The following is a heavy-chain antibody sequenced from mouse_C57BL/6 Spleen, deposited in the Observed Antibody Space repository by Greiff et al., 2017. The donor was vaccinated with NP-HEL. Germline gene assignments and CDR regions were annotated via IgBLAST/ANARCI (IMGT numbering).Heavy chain of an antibody. J-gene: IGHJ3*01. D-gene: IGHD2-4*01. Sequence: QVQLQQSGAELVRPGASVTLSCKASGYTFTDYEMHWVKQTPVHGLEWIGAIDPETGGTAYNQKFKGKAILTADKSSSTAYMELRSLTSEDSAVYYCTRVYYDYDPAWFAYWGQGTLVTVSA. V-gene: IGHV1-15*01. CDR3: TRVYYDYDPAWFAY. CDR1: GYTFTDYE. CDR2: IDPETGGT.